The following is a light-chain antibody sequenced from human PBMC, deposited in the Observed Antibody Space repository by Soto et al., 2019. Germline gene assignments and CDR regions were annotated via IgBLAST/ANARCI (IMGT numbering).Light chain of an antibody. V-gene: IGLV1-44*01. CDR2: STD. CDR1: SSNIGSNT. Sequence: QSVLTQPPSASGALGQRVTISCSGGSSNIGSNTVNWYQQPPGTAPKLLICSTDQRPSGVPDRFSGSKSGTSASLAISGLQSEDEADYYCATWDGSLTGYVFGPGTKVTVL. CDR3: ATWDGSLTGYV. J-gene: IGLJ1*01.